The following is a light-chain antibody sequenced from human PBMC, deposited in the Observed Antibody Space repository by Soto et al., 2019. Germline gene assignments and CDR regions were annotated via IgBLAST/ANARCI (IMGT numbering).Light chain of an antibody. CDR1: QSVPSNY. CDR3: QQYGSSPRT. J-gene: IGKJ5*01. CDR2: GAS. V-gene: IGKV3-20*01. Sequence: EIVLTQSPGTLSLSPGERGTLSCRASQSVPSNYLAWYQQKPGQAPRLLIYGASSRATGIPDRFSGSGSGTHFTLSISRLEPEDFAVYYCQQYGSSPRTFGQGTRLEI.